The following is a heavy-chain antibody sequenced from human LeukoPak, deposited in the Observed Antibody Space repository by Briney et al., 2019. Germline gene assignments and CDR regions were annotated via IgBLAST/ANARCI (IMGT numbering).Heavy chain of an antibody. Sequence: GGSLRLSCAASGFTFSSYWMHWARQAPGKGLVWVSRINSDGSSTSYADSVKGRFTISRDNAKNSLYLQMNSLRAEDTAVYYCARDPTVTNFHDAFDIWGQGTMVTVSS. CDR2: INSDGSST. D-gene: IGHD4-17*01. V-gene: IGHV3-74*01. CDR3: ARDPTVTNFHDAFDI. J-gene: IGHJ3*02. CDR1: GFTFSSYW.